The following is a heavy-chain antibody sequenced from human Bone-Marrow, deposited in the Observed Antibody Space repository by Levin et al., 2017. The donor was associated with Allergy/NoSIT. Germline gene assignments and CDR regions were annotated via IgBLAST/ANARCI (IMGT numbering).Heavy chain of an antibody. CDR2: ISSSSSYI. CDR1: GFTFSSYS. V-gene: IGHV3-21*01. D-gene: IGHD3-3*01. Sequence: GGSLRLSCAASGFTFSSYSMNWVRQAPGKGLEWVSSISSSSSYIYYADSVKGRFTISRDNAKNSLYLQMNSLRAEDTAVYYCAREVAWSVASPNLGYFDLWGRGTLVTVSS. CDR3: AREVAWSVASPNLGYFDL. J-gene: IGHJ2*01.